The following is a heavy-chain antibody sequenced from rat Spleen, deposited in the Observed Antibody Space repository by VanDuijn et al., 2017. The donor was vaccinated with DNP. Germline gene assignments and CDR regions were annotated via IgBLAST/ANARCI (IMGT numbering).Heavy chain of an antibody. J-gene: IGHJ4*01. CDR3: ARPLRSSLYYAMDA. CDR1: GFTFNNYG. CDR2: INTSGGRT. D-gene: IGHD1-2*01. Sequence: EVQLVESGGGLVQPGRSLQLSCEASGFTFNNYGMAWVRQAPKKGLEWVATINTSGGRTYYRDSVQGRFTISRDNAKSTLYLQMDSLRSEDTATYYCARPLRSSLYYAMDAWGQGTSVTVSS. V-gene: IGHV5S13*01.